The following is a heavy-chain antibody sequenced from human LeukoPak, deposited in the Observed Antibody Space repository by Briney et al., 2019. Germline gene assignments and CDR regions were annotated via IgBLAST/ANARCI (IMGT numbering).Heavy chain of an antibody. CDR3: ARGTGSLYYYDSSGYSPFDY. CDR2: INAGNGNT. J-gene: IGHJ4*02. Sequence: GASVKVSCKASGYTFTSYAMHWVRQAPGQRLEWMGWINAGNGNTKYSQKFQGRVTITRDTSASTAYMGLSSLRSEDTAVYYCARGTGSLYYYDSSGYSPFDYWGQGTLVTVSS. D-gene: IGHD3-22*01. CDR1: GYTFTSYA. V-gene: IGHV1-3*01.